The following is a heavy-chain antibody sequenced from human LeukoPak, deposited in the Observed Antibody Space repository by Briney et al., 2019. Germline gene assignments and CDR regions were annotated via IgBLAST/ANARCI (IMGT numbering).Heavy chain of an antibody. CDR2: IYYSGST. D-gene: IGHD6-13*01. J-gene: IGHJ3*02. V-gene: IGHV4-39*01. CDR3: ANSRGSYSSSWHGAFDI. Sequence: SETLSLTCTVSSGSISSSSYYWGWIRQPPGKGLEWIGSIYYSGSTYYNPSLKSRVTISVDTSKNQFSLKLSSVTAADTAVYYCANSRGSYSSSWHGAFDIWGQGTMVTVSS. CDR1: SGSISSSSYY.